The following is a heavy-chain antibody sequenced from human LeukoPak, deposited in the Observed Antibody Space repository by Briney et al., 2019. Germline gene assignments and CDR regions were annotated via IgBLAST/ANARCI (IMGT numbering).Heavy chain of an antibody. CDR3: AEEAGDGYNYKGYFDY. V-gene: IGHV1-69*05. CDR2: IIPIFDTA. CDR1: GGTFSSYA. Sequence: ASAKVSCKASGGTFSSYAISWVRQAPGQGLEWMGRIIPIFDTANYAQRFQGRVTITTDESTSTAYWELSSLRSEDTAVYYCAEEAGDGYNYKGYFDYWGQGTLVTVSS. D-gene: IGHD5-24*01. J-gene: IGHJ4*02.